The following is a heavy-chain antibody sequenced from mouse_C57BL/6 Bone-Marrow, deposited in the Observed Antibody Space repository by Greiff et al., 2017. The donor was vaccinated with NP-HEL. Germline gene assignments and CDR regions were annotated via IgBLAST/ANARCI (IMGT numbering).Heavy chain of an antibody. V-gene: IGHV1-64*01. J-gene: IGHJ2*01. CDR2: IHPNSGST. Sequence: QVQLQQSGAELVKPGASVKLSCKASGYTFTSYWMHWVKQRPGQGLEWIGMIHPNSGSTNYNEKVKSKATLTVDKSSSTAYMQLSSLTSEDAAVYYCARRGGFDYWGQGTTLTVSS. CDR1: GYTFTSYW. CDR3: ARRGGFDY.